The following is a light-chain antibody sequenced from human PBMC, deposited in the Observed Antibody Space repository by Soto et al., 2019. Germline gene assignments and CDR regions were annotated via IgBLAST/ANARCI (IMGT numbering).Light chain of an antibody. J-gene: IGLJ2*01. CDR1: SGHSNYA. CDR2: LNSDGSH. CDR3: QTWGSGIVV. V-gene: IGLV4-69*01. Sequence: QPVLTQSPSASASLGASVKLTCTLSSGHSNYAIAWHQQQSEKGPRYLMKLNSDGSHSKVDGIPDRFSGSSSGAVRYLTISSLQSEDEADYYCQTWGSGIVVFGGGTKLTVL.